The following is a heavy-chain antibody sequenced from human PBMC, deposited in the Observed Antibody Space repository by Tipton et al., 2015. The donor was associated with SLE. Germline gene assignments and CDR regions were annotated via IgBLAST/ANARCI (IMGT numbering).Heavy chain of an antibody. CDR3: ARDPWLMLFFDY. D-gene: IGHD3-9*01. V-gene: IGHV4-59*11. CDR1: GGSISSHY. J-gene: IGHJ4*02. CDR2: IYYSGST. Sequence: TLSLTCTVSGGSISSHYWSWIGQPPGKGLEWIGYIYYSGSTNYNPSLKSRVTISVDTSKNQFSLKLSSVTAADTAVYYCARDPWLMLFFDYWGQGTLVTVSS.